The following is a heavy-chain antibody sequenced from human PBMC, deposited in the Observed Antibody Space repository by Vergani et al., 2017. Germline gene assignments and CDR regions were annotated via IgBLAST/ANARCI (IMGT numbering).Heavy chain of an antibody. V-gene: IGHV3-7*01. Sequence: EVQLVESGGGLVQPGGSLRLSCAASGFTFSSYWMSWVRQAPGKGLEWVANIKQDGSEKYYVDSVKGRFTISRDNAKNSLYLQMNSLRAEDTAVYYCARDPMYYYDSKEEDAFDIWGQGTMVTVSS. CDR2: IKQDGSEK. J-gene: IGHJ3*02. CDR1: GFTFSSYW. CDR3: ARDPMYYYDSKEEDAFDI. D-gene: IGHD3-22*01.